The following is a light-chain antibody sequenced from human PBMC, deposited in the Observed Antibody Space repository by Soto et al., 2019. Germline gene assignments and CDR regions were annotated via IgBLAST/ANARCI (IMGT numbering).Light chain of an antibody. CDR2: EVS. CDR1: SSDVGSYNR. V-gene: IGLV2-18*02. Sequence: QSALTQPPSVSGSPGQSVTISCTGTSSDVGSYNRVSWYQQPPGTAPKLMIHEVSNRPSGVPDRFSGSKSGNTASLTISGLQAEDEADYYCSSYTSSSNWVFGGGTKLTVL. CDR3: SSYTSSSNWV. J-gene: IGLJ2*01.